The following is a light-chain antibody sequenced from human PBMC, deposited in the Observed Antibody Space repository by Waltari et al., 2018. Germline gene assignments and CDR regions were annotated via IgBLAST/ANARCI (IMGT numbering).Light chain of an antibody. CDR1: SSDVGGYNY. CDR2: GVS. J-gene: IGLJ6*01. Sequence: QSAPTQPPSVSGSPGQSVTISCTGSSSDVGGYNYVSWYQQHPGKAPKVIIYGVSNRPSVVSDRSSGSKSGNTASLTISGLQAEDEADYYCCSYTTSGTDVFGSGTKLTVL. CDR3: CSYTTSGTDV. V-gene: IGLV2-14*01.